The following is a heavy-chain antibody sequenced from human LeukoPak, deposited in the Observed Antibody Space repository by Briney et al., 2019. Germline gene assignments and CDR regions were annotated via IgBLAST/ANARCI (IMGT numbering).Heavy chain of an antibody. V-gene: IGHV4-31*03. D-gene: IGHD6-6*01. CDR2: IYYSGSA. Sequence: SETLSLTCTVSGGSISSGGYYWSWICQHPGKGLEWIGYIYYSGSAYYNPSLKSRVTISVDTSKNQFSLKLSSVTAADTAVYYCARVDRPKSFDYWGQGTLVTVSS. CDR3: ARVDRPKSFDY. J-gene: IGHJ4*02. CDR1: GGSISSGGYY.